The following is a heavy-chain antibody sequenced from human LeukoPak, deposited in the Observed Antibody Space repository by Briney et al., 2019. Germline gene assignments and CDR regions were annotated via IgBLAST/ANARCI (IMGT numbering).Heavy chain of an antibody. V-gene: IGHV3-30*02. J-gene: IGHJ4*02. CDR2: IRYDGSNK. Sequence: GGSLRLSCTASGFTFSTYGMHWVRQAPGKGLEWVAFIRYDGSNKYYADSVKGRFTISRDNAKNSLYLQMNSLRAEDTAVYYCARDYGGSSPFDYWGQGTLVTVSS. CDR3: ARDYGGSSPFDY. CDR1: GFTFSTYG. D-gene: IGHD4-23*01.